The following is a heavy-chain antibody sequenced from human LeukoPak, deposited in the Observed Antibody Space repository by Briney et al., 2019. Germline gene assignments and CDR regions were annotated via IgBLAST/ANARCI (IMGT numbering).Heavy chain of an antibody. CDR3: ARGPHYYDSSGRKRYYYYYYGMDV. CDR2: IWYDGSNK. Sequence: GGSLRLSYAASGFTFSSYGMHWVRQAPGKGLEWVAVIWYDGSNKYYADSVKGRFTISRDNSKNTLYLQMNSLRAEDTAVYYCARGPHYYDSSGRKRYYYYYYGMDVWGQGTTVTVSS. J-gene: IGHJ6*02. V-gene: IGHV3-33*01. CDR1: GFTFSSYG. D-gene: IGHD3-22*01.